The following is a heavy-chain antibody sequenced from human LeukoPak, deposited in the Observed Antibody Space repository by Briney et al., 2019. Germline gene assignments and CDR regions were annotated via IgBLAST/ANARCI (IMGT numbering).Heavy chain of an antibody. CDR1: GYTFNVHY. Sequence: GASVKVSCKASGYTFNVHYIHWVRQAPGQDLEWMGWINPNNGGTNYAQNFQGRVTMTRDTSISTGYMELSRLTSDDTAAYYCARGGGNLKLDYWGQGTLVTVSS. D-gene: IGHD1-14*01. CDR2: INPNNGGT. V-gene: IGHV1-2*02. CDR3: ARGGGNLKLDY. J-gene: IGHJ4*02.